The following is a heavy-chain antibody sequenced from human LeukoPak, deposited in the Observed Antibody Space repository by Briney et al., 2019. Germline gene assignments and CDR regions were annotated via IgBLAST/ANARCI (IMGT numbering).Heavy chain of an antibody. CDR2: IYYSGST. Sequence: PSETLSLTCTVSGGSVSSGSYYWSWIWQPPGKGLEWIGYIYYSGSTNYNPSLKSRVTISVDTSKNQFSLKLSSVTAADTAVYYCAREVPVFAMVRGVTPLIDAFDIWGQGTMVTVSS. J-gene: IGHJ3*02. D-gene: IGHD3-10*01. V-gene: IGHV4-61*01. CDR1: GGSVSSGSYY. CDR3: AREVPVFAMVRGVTPLIDAFDI.